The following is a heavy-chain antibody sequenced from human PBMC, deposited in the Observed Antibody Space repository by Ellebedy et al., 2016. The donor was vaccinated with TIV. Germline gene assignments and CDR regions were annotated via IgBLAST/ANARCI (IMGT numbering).Heavy chain of an antibody. Sequence: PGGSLRLSCAASGFTFSGYWMHWVRQAPGKGLEWVSRIDSDGSRTSYADTVRGRFTIPRDNAKNKLYLQMNSLRAEDTAVYYCARGAPYESSGADYWGQGTLVTVSS. D-gene: IGHD3-22*01. J-gene: IGHJ4*02. CDR2: IDSDGSRT. V-gene: IGHV3-74*01. CDR1: GFTFSGYW. CDR3: ARGAPYESSGADY.